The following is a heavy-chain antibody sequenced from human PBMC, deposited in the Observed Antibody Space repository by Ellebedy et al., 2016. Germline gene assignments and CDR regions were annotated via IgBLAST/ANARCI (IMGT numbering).Heavy chain of an antibody. D-gene: IGHD7-27*01. V-gene: IGHV3-9*01. CDR1: GFTFDDYA. CDR2: ISWNSGSI. J-gene: IGHJ6*02. CDR3: AKDNSWTLGSGMDV. Sequence: GGSLRLSCAASGFTFDDYAMHWVRQAPGKGLEWVSGISWNSGSIGYADSVKGRFTISRDNAKNSLYLQMNSLRAEDTALYYCAKDNSWTLGSGMDVWGQGTTVTVSS.